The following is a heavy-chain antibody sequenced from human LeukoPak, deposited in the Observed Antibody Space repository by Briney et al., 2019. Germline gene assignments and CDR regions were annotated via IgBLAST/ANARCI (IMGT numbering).Heavy chain of an antibody. J-gene: IGHJ4*02. CDR1: GFIFSIYG. D-gene: IGHD5-24*01. CDR3: ARRRDDFDY. V-gene: IGHV3-30*02. CDR2: IQYDGTNK. Sequence: GGSLRLSCAASGFIFSIYGMHWVRQAPGKGLEWVAFIQYDGTNKYYADSVKGRFTISRDNSKNTLDLQMNSLRAEDTAVYYCARRRDDFDYWGQGTLVTVSS.